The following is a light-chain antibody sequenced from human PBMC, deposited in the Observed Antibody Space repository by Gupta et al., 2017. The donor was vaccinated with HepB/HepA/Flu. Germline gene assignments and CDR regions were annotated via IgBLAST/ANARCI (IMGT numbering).Light chain of an antibody. CDR1: QSLLHSNGNNY. CDR2: LGS. CDR3: MQAIHWLHS. Sequence: MVLTHSPLSLPVTPGEPASISCRSSQSLLHSNGNNYLDWYQQKPGQSPQRLIYLGSNRDSGVPDRFSGSGSGTDFTLKISRVEAEDVGVYYCMQAIHWLHSFGQGTKLEIK. V-gene: IGKV2-28*01. J-gene: IGKJ2*03.